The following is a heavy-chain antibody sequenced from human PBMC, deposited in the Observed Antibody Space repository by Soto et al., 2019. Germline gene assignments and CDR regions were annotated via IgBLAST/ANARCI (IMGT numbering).Heavy chain of an antibody. CDR1: GFTFSSYW. V-gene: IGHV3-21*01. Sequence: EVQLVESGGGLVQPGGSLRLSCAASGFTFSSYWMHWVRQAPGKGLVWVSSISSSSSYIYYADSVKGRFTISRDNAKNSLYLQMNSLRAEDTAVYYCAREEVDFWSGYYTVDYWGQGTLVTVSS. CDR2: ISSSSSYI. CDR3: AREEVDFWSGYYTVDY. J-gene: IGHJ4*02. D-gene: IGHD3-3*01.